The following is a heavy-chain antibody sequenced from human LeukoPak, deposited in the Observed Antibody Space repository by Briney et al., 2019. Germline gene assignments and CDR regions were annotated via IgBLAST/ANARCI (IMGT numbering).Heavy chain of an antibody. Sequence: PSETLPLTCAVSGYSISSSNWWGWIRQSPGKGLEWIGYIYYSGGTYYNPSLKSRVTMSVDTSKNQFSLELSSVTAVDTAVYYCTRKTTTGTYYEDWGQGTLVTVSS. CDR3: TRKTTTGTYYED. J-gene: IGHJ4*02. CDR1: GYSISSSNW. CDR2: IYYSGGT. V-gene: IGHV4-28*01. D-gene: IGHD1-1*01.